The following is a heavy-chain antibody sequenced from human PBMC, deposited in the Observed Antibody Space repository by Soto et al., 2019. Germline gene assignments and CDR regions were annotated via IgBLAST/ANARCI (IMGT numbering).Heavy chain of an antibody. CDR3: ARRSMITFGGVIVAMSYLDY. CDR2: IYYSGGT. D-gene: IGHD3-16*02. Sequence: SETLSLTCTVSGGSISSSSYYWGWIRQPPGKGLEWIGSIYYSGGTYYNPSLKSRVTISVDTSKNQFSLKLSSVTAADTAVYYCARRSMITFGGVIVAMSYLDYWGQGTLVTVSS. J-gene: IGHJ4*02. CDR1: GGSISSSSYY. V-gene: IGHV4-39*01.